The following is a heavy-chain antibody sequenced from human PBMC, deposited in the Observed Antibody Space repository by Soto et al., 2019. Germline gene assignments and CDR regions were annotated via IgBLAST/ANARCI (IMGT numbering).Heavy chain of an antibody. V-gene: IGHV1-18*04. Sequence: QVQLVQSGAEVKKPGASVKVSCKASGYTFTSYGISWVRQAPGQGLEWMGWISAYNGNTNYAQKLQGRVTMTTATSTSTTYMELRSLRSDDTAVHYCARARQWLSLNWLDPWGPGTLVTVSS. D-gene: IGHD6-19*01. CDR2: ISAYNGNT. J-gene: IGHJ5*02. CDR1: GYTFTSYG. CDR3: ARARQWLSLNWLDP.